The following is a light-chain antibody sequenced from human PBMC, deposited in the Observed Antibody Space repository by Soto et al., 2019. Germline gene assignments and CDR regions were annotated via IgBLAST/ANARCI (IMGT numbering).Light chain of an antibody. J-gene: IGKJ1*01. CDR2: DAS. CDR3: QQCRGSRT. CDR1: QSVSSY. Sequence: EIVLTQSPATLSLSPGERATLSCRASQSVSSYLAWYQQKPGQAPRLLIYDASNRATGIPARFSGSGSGTDFTLTIGGLEPEDFAVYYCQQCRGSRTFGQGTKVDIK. V-gene: IGKV3-11*01.